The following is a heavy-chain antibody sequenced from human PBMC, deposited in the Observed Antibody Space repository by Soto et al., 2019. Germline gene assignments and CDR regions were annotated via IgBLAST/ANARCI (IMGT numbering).Heavy chain of an antibody. CDR2: LYFYGSA. Sequence: HPGGSLRLSCVVSGFTLSRNRMTWVRQAPGQGLEWVSDLYFYGSANYADSVRGRFTISKDDSKNTLFLQMNNLRAEDTAVYYCARVGTSESFFDYWGQGTLVTVSS. CDR1: GFTLSRNR. D-gene: IGHD3-3*01. V-gene: IGHV3-53*01. J-gene: IGHJ4*02. CDR3: ARVGTSESFFDY.